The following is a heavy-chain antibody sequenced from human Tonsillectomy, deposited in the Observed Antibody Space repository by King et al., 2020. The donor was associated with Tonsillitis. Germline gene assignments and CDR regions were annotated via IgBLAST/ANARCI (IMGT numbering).Heavy chain of an antibody. V-gene: IGHV4-59*08. CDR3: ARQKYYGSGSYMDV. CDR2: IYYSGST. D-gene: IGHD3-10*01. J-gene: IGHJ6*03. Sequence: VQLQESGPGLVKPSETLSLTCTVSGGSISSYYWSWIRQPPGKGLEWIGYIYYSGSTNYNPSLKSRVTISVDTSKNQFSLKLSSVTAEDTAVYYCARQKYYGSGSYMDVWGKGTTVTVSS. CDR1: GGSISSYY.